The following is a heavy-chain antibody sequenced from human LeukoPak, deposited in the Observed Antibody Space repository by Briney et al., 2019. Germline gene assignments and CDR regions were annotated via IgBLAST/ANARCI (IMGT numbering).Heavy chain of an antibody. CDR2: IKSETDGGTT. J-gene: IGHJ4*02. CDR1: GFTFSNAW. CDR3: AKPMDIVVVVAAAAPDY. D-gene: IGHD2-15*01. Sequence: GGSLRLSCAASGFTFSNAWMNWVRQAPGKGLEWVGRIKSETDGGTTDYAAPVKGRFTISRDDSKNTLYLEVNSLRAEDTAVYYCAKPMDIVVVVAAAAPDYWGQGTLVTVSS. V-gene: IGHV3-15*01.